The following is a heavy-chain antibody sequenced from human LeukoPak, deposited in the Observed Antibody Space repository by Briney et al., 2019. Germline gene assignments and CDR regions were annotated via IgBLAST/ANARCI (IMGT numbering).Heavy chain of an antibody. V-gene: IGHV3-21*01. Sequence: GGSLRLSCAASGFTFSSYSMNWVRQAPGKGLEWVSSISSSSSYIYYADSMKGRFTISRDNAKNSLYLQMNSLRAEDTAVYYCARDNPSRYYDILTGPHDYWGQGTLVTVSS. CDR3: ARDNPSRYYDILTGPHDY. CDR1: GFTFSSYS. CDR2: ISSSSSYI. D-gene: IGHD3-9*01. J-gene: IGHJ4*02.